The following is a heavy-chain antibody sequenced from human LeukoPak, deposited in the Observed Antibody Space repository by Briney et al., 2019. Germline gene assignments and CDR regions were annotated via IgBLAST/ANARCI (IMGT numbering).Heavy chain of an antibody. CDR1: GYTLTDYY. CDR2: INPNSGGT. J-gene: IGHJ4*02. CDR3: ARVGYYESSGYYEY. V-gene: IGHV1-2*06. D-gene: IGHD3-22*01. Sequence: GASVKVSCKASGYTLTDYYMHWVRQAPGQGLEWVGRINPNSGGTNYAQKFQGRVTMTRDTSISTVYMELSRLRSDDTAVYYCARVGYYESSGYYEYWGQGTLVTVSS.